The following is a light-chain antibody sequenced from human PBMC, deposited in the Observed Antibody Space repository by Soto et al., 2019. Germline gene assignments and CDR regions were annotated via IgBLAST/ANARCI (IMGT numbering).Light chain of an antibody. CDR1: SSDVGSYNL. Sequence: QSVLTQPASVSGSPGQSITISCTGTSSDVGSYNLVSWYQQHPGKAPKLMIYEVSKRPSGVSNRFSGSKSGNTASLTISGLQAEDEADYYCCSYAAGSVYVFGTGTKVTVL. CDR3: CSYAAGSVYV. J-gene: IGLJ1*01. V-gene: IGLV2-23*02. CDR2: EVS.